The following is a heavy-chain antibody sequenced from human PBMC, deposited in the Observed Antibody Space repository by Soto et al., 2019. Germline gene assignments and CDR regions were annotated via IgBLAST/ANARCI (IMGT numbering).Heavy chain of an antibody. CDR2: IIPVFGAA. V-gene: IGHV1-69*12. CDR1: GATLNSFINYG. CDR3: ASGAAAKILVLKYDGLEM. J-gene: IGHJ3*02. D-gene: IGHD2-15*01. Sequence: QVQLVQSGAEVKKPGSSVRVSCKASGATLNSFINYGITWVRQAPGQGLEYMGGIIPVFGAANHAQKFQGRVTISEDEATRTVRMELSSLRSNDTAVYYCASGAAAKILVLKYDGLEMWGQGTMVTVSS.